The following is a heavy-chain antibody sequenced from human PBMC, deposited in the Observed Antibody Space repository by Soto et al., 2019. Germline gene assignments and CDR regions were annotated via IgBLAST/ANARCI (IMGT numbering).Heavy chain of an antibody. CDR2: IRNDGTVR. CDR3: ATKKIDDFDS. V-gene: IGHV3-30*02. Sequence: PGGSLRLSCTASGFTFSYHDMHWVRQAPGKGLEWLAAIRNDGTVRNYADAAKGRFTISRDNSKSTLYLDVNNLRPEDTAVYYCATKKIDDFDSWGQGTLVTVSS. J-gene: IGHJ4*02. CDR1: GFTFSYHD.